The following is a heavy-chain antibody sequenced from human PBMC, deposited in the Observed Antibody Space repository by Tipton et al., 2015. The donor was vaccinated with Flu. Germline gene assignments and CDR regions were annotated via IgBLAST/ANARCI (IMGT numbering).Heavy chain of an antibody. V-gene: IGHV3-74*01. D-gene: IGHD3-10*01. CDR2: INSDGSST. CDR3: ARDRGGRVY. CDR1: GFTFSTYW. Sequence: LSLTCAASGFTFSTYWMHWVRQAPGKGLVWVSRINSDGSSTNYADSVKGRFTISRDNAKNTLYLQMNSLRAEDTAVYYCARDRGGRVYWGQGTLVTVSS. J-gene: IGHJ4*02.